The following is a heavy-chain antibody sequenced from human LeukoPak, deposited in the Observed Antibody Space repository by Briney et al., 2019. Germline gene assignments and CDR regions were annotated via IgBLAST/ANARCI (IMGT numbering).Heavy chain of an antibody. V-gene: IGHV3-23*03. J-gene: IGHJ4*02. D-gene: IGHD5-12*01. CDR2: IYGGSNT. Sequence: GGSLRLSCAASGFTFSSYGMSWVRQAPGKGLEWISVIYGGSNTYYYADSVKGQFTISRDNSKDTVYLQMNSLRVEDTAIYYCARGSGFEPGDYWGEGTLVTVYS. CDR1: GFTFSSYG. CDR3: ARGSGFEPGDY.